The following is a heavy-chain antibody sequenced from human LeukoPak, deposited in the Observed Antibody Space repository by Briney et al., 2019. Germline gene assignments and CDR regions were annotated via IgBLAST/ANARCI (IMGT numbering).Heavy chain of an antibody. Sequence: ASVKVSCKASGGTFSSYAISWVRQAPGQGLEWMGRIIPIFGTANYAQKFQGRVTITTDTSTSTAYMELRSLRSDDTAVYYCARDSRSTSCYDWGQGTLVTVSS. CDR3: ARDSRSTSCYD. V-gene: IGHV1-69*05. CDR1: GGTFSSYA. J-gene: IGHJ4*02. CDR2: IIPIFGTA. D-gene: IGHD2-2*01.